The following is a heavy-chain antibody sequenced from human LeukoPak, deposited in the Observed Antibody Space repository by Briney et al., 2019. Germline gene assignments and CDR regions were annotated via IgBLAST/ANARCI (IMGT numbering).Heavy chain of an antibody. J-gene: IGHJ3*02. D-gene: IGHD7-27*01. CDR2: IIPILGIA. Sequence: ASVKVSCKASGGTFSSYTISWVRQAPGQGLEWMGRIIPILGIANYAQKFQGRVTITADKSTSTAYMELSSLRSEDTAVYYCARGWGSEDAFDIWGQGTMVTVSS. V-gene: IGHV1-69*02. CDR1: GGTFSSYT. CDR3: ARGWGSEDAFDI.